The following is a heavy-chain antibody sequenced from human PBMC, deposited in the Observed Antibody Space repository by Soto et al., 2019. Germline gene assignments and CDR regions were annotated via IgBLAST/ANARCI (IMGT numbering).Heavy chain of an antibody. Sequence: QVQLQESGPGLVKPSETLSLTCTVSGGSISSYYWSWIRQPPGKGLEWIGYIYYSGSTNYNPSLTLRVTISVDTSTTPFSLQLSSVTAADTAVYYCARYNWGAMAAFDIWGQGTMVTVSS. V-gene: IGHV4-59*01. J-gene: IGHJ3*02. CDR1: GGSISSYY. D-gene: IGHD1-1*01. CDR2: IYYSGST. CDR3: ARYNWGAMAAFDI.